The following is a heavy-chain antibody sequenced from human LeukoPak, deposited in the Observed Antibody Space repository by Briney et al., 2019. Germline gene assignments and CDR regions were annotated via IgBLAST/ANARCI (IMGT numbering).Heavy chain of an antibody. CDR2: ISSSSSYI. V-gene: IGHV3-21*01. CDR1: GFTFSGYS. Sequence: GGSLTLSCAVSGFTFSGYSMNWVRQAPGKGLEWVSSISSSSSYIYYADSVKGRFTISRYNAKNSLYLQMNSLRAEDTAVYYCSRQFSSDFDYWGQGSLVTVSS. CDR3: SRQFSSDFDY. J-gene: IGHJ4*02.